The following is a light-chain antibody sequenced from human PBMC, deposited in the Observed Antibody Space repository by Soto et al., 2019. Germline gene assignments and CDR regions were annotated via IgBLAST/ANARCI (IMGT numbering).Light chain of an antibody. CDR3: QQRSDWPPLT. CDR1: QSVSSY. CDR2: DAS. Sequence: EIVLTQSPATLSLSPGERATLSCRASQSVSSYLAWYQQKPGQAPRLLIYDASNRATGIPARFSGSGSGTAVTPPISSLEQADAAVYYCQQRSDWPPLTFGRGTKVELK. V-gene: IGKV3-11*01. J-gene: IGKJ4*01.